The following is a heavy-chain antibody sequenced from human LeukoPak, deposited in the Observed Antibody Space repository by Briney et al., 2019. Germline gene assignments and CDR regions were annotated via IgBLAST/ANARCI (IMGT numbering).Heavy chain of an antibody. CDR2: ISSSSTTI. Sequence: GGSLRLSCAASGFTFSGYSMNWVRQAPGKGLDWVSYISSSSTTIYYADSVEGRFTISRDNAKNSLFLQMNSLRAEDTAVYYCARGPREAGIVPDYWGQGTLVIVSS. CDR1: GFTFSGYS. V-gene: IGHV3-48*04. CDR3: ARGPREAGIVPDY. D-gene: IGHD2/OR15-2a*01. J-gene: IGHJ4*02.